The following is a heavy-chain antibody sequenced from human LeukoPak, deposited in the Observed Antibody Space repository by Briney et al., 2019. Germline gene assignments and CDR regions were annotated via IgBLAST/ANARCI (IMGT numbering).Heavy chain of an antibody. CDR2: IGWNGLNI. CDR1: GFTFDDYA. CDR3: AKDMVRGLIRWFDP. V-gene: IGHV3-9*01. Sequence: PGGSLRLSCAASGFTFDDYAMHWVRQIPGKGLEWVSGIGWNGLNIGYADSVKGRFTISRDNAKNSLYLEMNSLRVEDTAFYYCAKDMVRGLIRWFDPWGQGTLVIVSS. J-gene: IGHJ5*02. D-gene: IGHD3-10*01.